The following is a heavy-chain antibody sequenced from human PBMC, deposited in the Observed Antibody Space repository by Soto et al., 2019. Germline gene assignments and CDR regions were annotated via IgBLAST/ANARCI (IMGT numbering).Heavy chain of an antibody. D-gene: IGHD3-22*01. Sequence: SETLSLTCTVSGGSISSSSYYWGWIRQPPGKGLEWIGSIYYSGSTYYNPSLKSRVTISVDTSKNQFSLKLSSVTAADTAVYYCARTLSYYYDSSGGFDPWGQGTLVTVSS. CDR2: IYYSGST. V-gene: IGHV4-39*01. J-gene: IGHJ5*02. CDR3: ARTLSYYYDSSGGFDP. CDR1: GGSISSSSYY.